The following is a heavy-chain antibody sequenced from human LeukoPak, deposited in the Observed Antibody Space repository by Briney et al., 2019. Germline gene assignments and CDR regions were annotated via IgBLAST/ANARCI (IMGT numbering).Heavy chain of an antibody. Sequence: SETLSLTCSVSGGSIRSHYWSWIRQPPGKGLEWIGYISDSGSTDYNPSLKSRVTISMDTSKNQFSLKLSSVTTADTAVYYCARFSSSWYIRFDYWGQGTLVTVSS. CDR3: ARFSSSWYIRFDY. CDR1: GGSIRSHY. J-gene: IGHJ4*02. D-gene: IGHD6-13*01. V-gene: IGHV4-59*11. CDR2: ISDSGST.